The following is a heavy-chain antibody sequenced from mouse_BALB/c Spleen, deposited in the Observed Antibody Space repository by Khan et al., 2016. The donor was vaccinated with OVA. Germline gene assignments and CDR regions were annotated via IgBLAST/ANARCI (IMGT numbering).Heavy chain of an antibody. V-gene: IGHV1S132*01. D-gene: IGHD2-1*01. CDR3: ARSYFGNYEFVY. CDR2: IFPGTGTT. CDR1: GYTFTSYW. Sequence: QVQLQQSGAELVKPGASVKLSCKTSGYTFTSYWIQWVKQRPGQGLGWIGQIFPGTGTTYYNENFKGKATLTVDTSSSTAYLQLSSLTSEDSAVYFWARSYFGNYEFVYWGQGTLVTVSP. J-gene: IGHJ3*01.